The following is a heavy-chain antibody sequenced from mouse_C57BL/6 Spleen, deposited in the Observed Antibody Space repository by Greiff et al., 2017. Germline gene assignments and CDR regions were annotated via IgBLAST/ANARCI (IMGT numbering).Heavy chain of an antibody. CDR3: ARSSMRGLYYYAMDY. J-gene: IGHJ4*01. CDR1: GYSITSDY. CDR2: ISYSGST. Sequence: EVKLQASGPGLAKPSQTLSLACSVTGYSITSDYWNWIRKFPGNKLEYMGYISYSGSTYYNPSLKSRISITRDTSKNQYYLQLNSVTTEDTATYYCARSSMRGLYYYAMDYWGQGTSVTVSS. V-gene: IGHV3-8*01. D-gene: IGHD2-3*01.